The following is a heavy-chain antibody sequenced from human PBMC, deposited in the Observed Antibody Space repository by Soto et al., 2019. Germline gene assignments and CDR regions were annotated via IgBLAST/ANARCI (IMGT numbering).Heavy chain of an antibody. V-gene: IGHV3-23*01. CDR3: AKSRYSDSSGDFYDY. Sequence: EVQLLESGGGLVQPGGSLSLSCAASAFTFNNYAMSWVRQAPGNGLEWVSGIGGSGRTTYYADSVKGRFTISRDNSNNSLFLQMNSLRAEYTAVYYCAKSRYSDSSGDFYDYWGQGTLVTVSS. CDR2: IGGSGRTT. CDR1: AFTFNNYA. D-gene: IGHD3-22*01. J-gene: IGHJ4*02.